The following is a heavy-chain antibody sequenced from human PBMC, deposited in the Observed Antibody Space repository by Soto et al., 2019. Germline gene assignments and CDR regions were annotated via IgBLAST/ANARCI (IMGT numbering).Heavy chain of an antibody. D-gene: IGHD5-12*01. V-gene: IGHV5-51*01. CDR1: GYSFTSYW. J-gene: IGHJ5*02. CDR2: IHPSDFDT. Sequence: LKSSGKGSGYSFTSYWICSLRQMPGKGLEWMGIIHPSDFDTRYSPSFQGQVTISADKSISTAYLQWSSLRASDTAMYYCAIHSTGYEDSWGQGTLVTVS. CDR3: AIHSTGYEDS.